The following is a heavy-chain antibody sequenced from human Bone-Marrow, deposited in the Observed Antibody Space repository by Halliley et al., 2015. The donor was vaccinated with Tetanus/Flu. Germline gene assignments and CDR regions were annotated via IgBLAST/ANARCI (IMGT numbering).Heavy chain of an antibody. CDR2: IHPSDGYT. CDR3: AGSAKGDVTADFDF. Sequence: QVQLVQSGAEVKRPGASVKVSCKASGYTFTNYYINWVRRAPGQGLEWMGMIHPSDGYTTIAQRFQGRVTMTRDTSTSIVYLGLNSLRFDDAALIYCAGSAKGDVTADFDFWGQGTLVTVSS. J-gene: IGHJ4*02. CDR1: GYTFTNYY. D-gene: IGHD1-26*01. V-gene: IGHV1-46*01.